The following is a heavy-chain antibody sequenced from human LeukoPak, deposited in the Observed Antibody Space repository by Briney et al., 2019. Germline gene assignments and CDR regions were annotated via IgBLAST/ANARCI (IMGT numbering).Heavy chain of an antibody. Sequence: PGGSLRLSCAASGFTLSDYNMHSVRQVPGKGLEWISYISGTGNTIYYADSVKGRFTISRDNAKNSLYLQMNSLRVEDTAVYYCASGRTAGYYWGQGTLVTVSS. CDR2: ISGTGNTI. D-gene: IGHD6-13*01. CDR3: ASGRTAGYY. J-gene: IGHJ4*02. V-gene: IGHV3-48*01. CDR1: GFTLSDYN.